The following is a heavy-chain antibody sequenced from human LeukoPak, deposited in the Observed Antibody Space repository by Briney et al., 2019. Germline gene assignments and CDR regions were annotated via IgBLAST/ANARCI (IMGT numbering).Heavy chain of an antibody. CDR3: ARQITLFGVVIDY. CDR2: INPNNGGT. CDR1: GYXFTDYH. V-gene: IGHV1-2*02. D-gene: IGHD3-3*01. Sequence: GASVKVSCKASGYXFTDYHFHWVRQAPGQGLEWMGWINPNNGGTNYAQKFQGRVTMTRDTAISTAYMELSRLRSDDTAVYYCARQITLFGVVIDYWGQGTLVTVSS. J-gene: IGHJ4*02.